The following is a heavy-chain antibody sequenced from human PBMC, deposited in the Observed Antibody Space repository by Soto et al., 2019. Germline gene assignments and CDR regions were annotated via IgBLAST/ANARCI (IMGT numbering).Heavy chain of an antibody. CDR1: GFICSSYD. Sequence: GGSLRLSCAVSGFICSSYDMSWVRQAPGKGLEWVSTILVGGSTHYEDSVRGRFTISRDTSKNTVYLQMNSLTAGDTAFYYCAKATATSGGAFEIYGQGTMVTVSS. V-gene: IGHV3-23*01. CDR3: AKATATSGGAFEI. CDR2: ILVGGST. D-gene: IGHD1-1*01. J-gene: IGHJ3*02.